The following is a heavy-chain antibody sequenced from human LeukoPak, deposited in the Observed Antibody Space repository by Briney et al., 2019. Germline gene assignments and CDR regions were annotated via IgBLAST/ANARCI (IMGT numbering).Heavy chain of an antibody. Sequence: GGSLTLSCAASGFTFNTYGMSWVRQAPGKGLEWVSGISGSGGATYYADSVKGRFTISRDHPPNTIYLQMNSLRAEDTAVYFCARGGVDYYGSGTYYLMYYFDYCGQGALVTVSS. CDR2: ISGSGGAT. J-gene: IGHJ4*02. CDR1: GFTFNTYG. D-gene: IGHD3-10*01. V-gene: IGHV3-23*01. CDR3: ARGGVDYYGSGTYYLMYYFDY.